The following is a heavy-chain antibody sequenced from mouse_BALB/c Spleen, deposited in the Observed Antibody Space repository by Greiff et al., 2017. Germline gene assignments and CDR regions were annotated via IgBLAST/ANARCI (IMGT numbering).Heavy chain of an antibody. CDR3: ARNYYGNYDAMDY. CDR1: GYSITSDYA. D-gene: IGHD2-1*01. CDR2: ISYSGST. Sequence: DVQLQESGPGLVKPSQSLSLTCTVTGYSITSDYAWNWIRQFPGNKLEWMGYISYSGSTSYNPSLKSRISITRDTSKNQFFLQLNSVTTEDTATYYCARNYYGNYDAMDYWGQGTSVTVSS. J-gene: IGHJ4*01. V-gene: IGHV3-2*02.